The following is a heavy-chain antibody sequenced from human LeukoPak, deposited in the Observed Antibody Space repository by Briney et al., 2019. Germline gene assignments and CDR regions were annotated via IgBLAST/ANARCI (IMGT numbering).Heavy chain of an antibody. J-gene: IGHJ4*02. CDR1: GGSISSRSYY. Sequence: PSETLSLTCTVSGGSISSRSYYWGWIRQPPGKGLEWIGSIYYSGSTNYNPSLKSRVTISVDTSKNQFSLKLSSVTAADTAVYYCARSLGGRSGSVDYWGQGTLVTVSS. D-gene: IGHD3-16*01. CDR3: ARSLGGRSGSVDY. CDR2: IYYSGST. V-gene: IGHV4-39*07.